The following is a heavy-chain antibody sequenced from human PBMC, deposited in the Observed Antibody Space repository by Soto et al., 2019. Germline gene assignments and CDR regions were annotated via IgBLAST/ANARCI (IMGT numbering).Heavy chain of an antibody. CDR3: ARAVDPRRAYNNGMDV. CDR1: GYTFTGYY. D-gene: IGHD5-12*01. Sequence: ASVKVSRQASGYTFTGYYMHWVRQAPGQGLEWMGWINPNSGGTNYAQKFQGWVTMTRDTSISTAYMELSRLRSDDTAVYYCARAVDPRRAYNNGMDVWGQGTTFTVSS. J-gene: IGHJ6*02. V-gene: IGHV1-2*04. CDR2: INPNSGGT.